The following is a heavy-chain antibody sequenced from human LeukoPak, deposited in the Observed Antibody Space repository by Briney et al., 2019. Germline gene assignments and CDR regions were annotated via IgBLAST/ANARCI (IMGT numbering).Heavy chain of an antibody. CDR2: IKSKTDGGTT. V-gene: IGHV3-15*01. Sequence: GGSLRLSCAASGFTFSNAWMSWVRQAPGKGLEWVGRIKSKTDGGTTDYAAPVKGGFTISRDDSKNTLYLQMNSLKTEDTAVYYCTTRWLYNWNEPHAFDIWGQGTMVTVSS. J-gene: IGHJ3*02. D-gene: IGHD1-20*01. CDR1: GFTFSNAW. CDR3: TTRWLYNWNEPHAFDI.